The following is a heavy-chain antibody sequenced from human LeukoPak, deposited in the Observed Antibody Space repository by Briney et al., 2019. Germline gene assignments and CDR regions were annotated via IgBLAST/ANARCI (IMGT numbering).Heavy chain of an antibody. Sequence: GGSLRLSCAASEFTVGSNYMSWVRQAPGKGLEWVSVIYSAGTTYSADSVKGRFTLSRDNSKNTLYLQMNSLRVEDTAVYYCAREPHSSGCYYSFDYWGQGTLVTVSS. J-gene: IGHJ4*02. CDR3: AREPHSSGCYYSFDY. CDR1: EFTVGSNY. V-gene: IGHV3-66*02. CDR2: IYSAGTT. D-gene: IGHD3-22*01.